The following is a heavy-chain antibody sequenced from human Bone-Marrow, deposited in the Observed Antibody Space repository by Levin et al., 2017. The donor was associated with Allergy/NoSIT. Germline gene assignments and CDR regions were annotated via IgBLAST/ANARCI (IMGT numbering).Heavy chain of an antibody. CDR1: GSSFTNYW. V-gene: IGHV5-51*01. Sequence: GGSLRLSCKGSGSSFTNYWIGWVRQMPGKGLEWMGIIYPGDSDTRYSPSFQGQVTISADKSFSTAYLQWSSLKASDTAMYYCARHGGGGDITGTTADAFDIWGQGTMVTVSS. CDR2: IYPGDSDT. J-gene: IGHJ3*02. CDR3: ARHGGGGDITGTTADAFDI. D-gene: IGHD1-20*01.